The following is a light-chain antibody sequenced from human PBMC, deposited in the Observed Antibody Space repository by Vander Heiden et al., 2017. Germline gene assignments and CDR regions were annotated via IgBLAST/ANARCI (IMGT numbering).Light chain of an antibody. J-gene: IGKJ4*01. Sequence: DIQMTQSPSSLSAPVGDRVTITCQASQDINNYLNWYQQKPGKAPELLIYDASNLETGVPSSFSGSGSGTDFTFTISSLQPEDIATYYCQQYDSHPLTFGGGTKVDIK. CDR1: QDINNY. CDR2: DAS. V-gene: IGKV1-33*01. CDR3: QQYDSHPLT.